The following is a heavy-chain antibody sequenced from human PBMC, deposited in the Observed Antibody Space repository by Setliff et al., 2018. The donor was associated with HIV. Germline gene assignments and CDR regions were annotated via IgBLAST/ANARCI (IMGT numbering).Heavy chain of an antibody. V-gene: IGHV1-2*02. CDR2: INPNSGGT. Sequence: ASVQVSCQASGYTFTGYYMHWVRQAPGQGLEWMGWINPNSGGTNYAQKFQGRVTMTRDTSISTAYMELSRRRSDDTAVYYCARDLGPGGGSYRMPINWFDPWGQGTLVTVSS. CDR1: GYTFTGYY. J-gene: IGHJ5*02. CDR3: ARDLGPGGGSYRMPINWFDP. D-gene: IGHD1-26*01.